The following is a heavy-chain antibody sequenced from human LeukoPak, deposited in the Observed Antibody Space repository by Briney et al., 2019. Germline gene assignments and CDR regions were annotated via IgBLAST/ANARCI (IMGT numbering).Heavy chain of an antibody. CDR2: IYTGGST. V-gene: IGHV3-66*01. CDR3: ASTAYHRDDVFDI. D-gene: IGHD3-16*01. CDR1: GFSVSNNY. Sequence: GGSLRLSCTASGFSVSNNYMYWVRQAPGKGLEGVSIIYTGGSTYYADSVKGRFTISRDNSKNTLYLQMNSMRAEDTALYCCASTAYHRDDVFDIWGQGTMVTVSS. J-gene: IGHJ3*02.